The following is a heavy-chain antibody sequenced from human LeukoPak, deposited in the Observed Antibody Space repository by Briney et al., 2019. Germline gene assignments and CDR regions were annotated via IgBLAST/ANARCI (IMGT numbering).Heavy chain of an antibody. CDR3: ARASYSSGSDY. V-gene: IGHV1-18*04. CDR2: ISAYNGNT. Sequence: ASVKVSCKASGYTFTSYGISWARQAPGQGLEWMGWISAYNGNTNYAQRLQGRVTMTTDTSTSTAYMELRSLRSDDTAAYYCARASYSSGSDYWGQGTLVTVSS. J-gene: IGHJ4*02. CDR1: GYTFTSYG. D-gene: IGHD6-19*01.